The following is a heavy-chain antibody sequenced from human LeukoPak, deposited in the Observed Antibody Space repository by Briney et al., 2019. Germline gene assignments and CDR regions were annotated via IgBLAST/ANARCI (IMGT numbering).Heavy chain of an antibody. J-gene: IGHJ4*02. CDR1: GFTFSSYA. V-gene: IGHV3-30*04. D-gene: IGHD5-18*01. CDR3: ARGQRRHTDMAPSFDY. CDR2: ISYDGSNK. Sequence: GGSLRLSCAASGFTFSSYAMHWVRQAPGKGLEWVAVISYDGSNKYYADSMKGRFTISRDNSKNTLYLQMNSLRAEDTAVYYCARGQRRHTDMAPSFDYWGQGTLVTASS.